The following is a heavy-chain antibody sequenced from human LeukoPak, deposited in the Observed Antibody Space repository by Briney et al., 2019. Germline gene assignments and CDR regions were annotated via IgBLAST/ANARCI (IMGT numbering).Heavy chain of an antibody. CDR2: TFYRSQWYY. D-gene: IGHD5/OR15-5a*01. J-gene: IGHJ4*02. CDR3: ARGKYSVGFDY. V-gene: IGHV6-1*01. Sequence: SQTLSLTCAISGDSVSSNSAAWSWIRQSPSGGLEWLGRTFYRSQWYYDYAVSVKSRISINPDTSKNQFSLQLNSVTPEDTAVYYCARGKYSVGFDYWGQGTLVTVSS. CDR1: GDSVSSNSAA.